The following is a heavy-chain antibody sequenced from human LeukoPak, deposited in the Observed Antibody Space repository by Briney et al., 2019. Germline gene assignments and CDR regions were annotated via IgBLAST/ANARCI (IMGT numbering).Heavy chain of an antibody. CDR1: GGTFSSYA. CDR3: ARGGSSPKRWYYFDY. V-gene: IGHV1-69*05. J-gene: IGHJ4*02. D-gene: IGHD5-24*01. Sequence: ASVKVSCKASGGTFSSYAISWVRQAPGQGLEWMGVIIPIFGTANYAQKFQGRVTITTDESTSTAYMELSSLRSEDTAVYYCARGGSSPKRWYYFDYWGQGTLVTVSS. CDR2: IIPIFGTA.